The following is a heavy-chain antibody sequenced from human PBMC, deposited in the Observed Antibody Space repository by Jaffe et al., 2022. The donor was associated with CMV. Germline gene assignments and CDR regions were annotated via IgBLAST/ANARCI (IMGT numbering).Heavy chain of an antibody. CDR1: GYSFTSYW. CDR2: IYPGDSDT. D-gene: IGHD3-22*01. V-gene: IGHV5-51*01. CDR3: ARSRGRYYDSSGYYETANWFDP. Sequence: EVQLVQSGAEVKKPGESLKISCKGSGYSFTSYWIGWVRQMPGKGLEWMGIIYPGDSDTRYSPSFQGQVTISADKSISTAYLQWSSLKASDTAMYYCARSRGRYYDSSGYYETANWFDPWGQGTLVTVSS. J-gene: IGHJ5*02.